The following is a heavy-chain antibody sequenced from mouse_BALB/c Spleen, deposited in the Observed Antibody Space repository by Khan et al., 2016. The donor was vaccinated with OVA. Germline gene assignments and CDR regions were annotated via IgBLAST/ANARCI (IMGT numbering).Heavy chain of an antibody. CDR2: ICACGST. V-gene: IGHV2-9*02. J-gene: IGHJ2*01. CDR3: ARSTYLARY. D-gene: IGHD3-3*01. Sequence: QVQLKESGPGLVAPSQSLSITCTVYGYSLTRYGVHWVRQPPGKGLEWLGLICACGSTHSNWALMSRLSISIDNSKSLVFLIMISLQTDDTALYYCARSTYLARYWGQGTTRTVSS. CDR1: GYSLTRYG.